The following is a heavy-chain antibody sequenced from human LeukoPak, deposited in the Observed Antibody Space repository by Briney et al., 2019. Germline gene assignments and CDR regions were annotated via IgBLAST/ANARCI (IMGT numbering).Heavy chain of an antibody. Sequence: EASVNVSCKASGYSFTDYYMHWVRQAPGQGLEWMGWINPNSGDTNYAQNFQGRVTITRNTSISTAYMELSSLRSEDTAVYYCARVDGDYSWYWGQGTLVTVSS. CDR2: INPNSGDT. CDR3: ARVDGDYSWY. J-gene: IGHJ4*02. V-gene: IGHV1-2*02. CDR1: GYSFTDYY. D-gene: IGHD4-17*01.